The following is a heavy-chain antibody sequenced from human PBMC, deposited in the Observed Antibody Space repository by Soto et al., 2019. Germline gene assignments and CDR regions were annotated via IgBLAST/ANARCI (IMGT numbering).Heavy chain of an antibody. CDR1: GGSIRSNNW. CDR2: IFHSGST. D-gene: IGHD1-26*01. J-gene: IGHJ4*02. Sequence: QVQLQESGPGLVKPSGTLSLTCAVSGGSIRSNNWWSWVRQPPGKGLEWIGGIFHSGSTHYNPSLKTRVTISVDKSKNQFSLKLSSVTAADTAVYYCARVYSGSYSDYWGQGTPVTVSS. CDR3: ARVYSGSYSDY. V-gene: IGHV4-4*02.